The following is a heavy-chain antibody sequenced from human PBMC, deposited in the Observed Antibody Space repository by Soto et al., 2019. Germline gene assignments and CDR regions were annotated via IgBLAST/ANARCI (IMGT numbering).Heavy chain of an antibody. V-gene: IGHV4-59*01. J-gene: IGHJ3*02. CDR2: IYYSGST. CDR1: GGSISSYY. Sequence: SETLSLTCTVSGGSISSYYWSWIRQPPGKGLEWIGYIYYSGSTNYNPSLKSRVTISVDTSKNQFSLKLSSVTAADTAVYYCARESGITIFGVGTSDAFDIWGQGTMVTVSS. CDR3: ARESGITIFGVGTSDAFDI. D-gene: IGHD3-3*01.